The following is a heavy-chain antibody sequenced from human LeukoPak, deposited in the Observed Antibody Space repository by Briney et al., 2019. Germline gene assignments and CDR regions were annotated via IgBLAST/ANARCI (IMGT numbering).Heavy chain of an antibody. Sequence: SETLSLTCTLSGGSFSSYDWSWIRQPPGKGLEWIGYIYYSGSTNYNPSLKSRVTISVDTSKNQFPLKLSSVTAADTAVYYCAKDSSVFHYDSRNLDYWGQGTLVTVSS. J-gene: IGHJ4*02. V-gene: IGHV4-59*12. CDR1: GGSFSSYD. CDR2: IYYSGST. D-gene: IGHD3-22*01. CDR3: AKDSSVFHYDSRNLDY.